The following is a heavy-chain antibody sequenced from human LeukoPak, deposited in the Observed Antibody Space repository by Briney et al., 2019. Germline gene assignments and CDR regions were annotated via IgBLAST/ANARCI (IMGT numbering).Heavy chain of an antibody. Sequence: GGSLRLSCAASGFTSDDYAMHWVRQAPGKGLEWVSGISWNSGSIGYADSVKGRFTISRDNAKNSLYLQMNSLRAEDTALYYCAKDSTHAHDSSSRYAWGYFDYWGQGTLVTVSS. V-gene: IGHV3-9*02. CDR1: GFTSDDYA. CDR3: AKDSTHAHDSSSRYAWGYFDY. J-gene: IGHJ4*02. CDR2: ISWNSGSI. D-gene: IGHD6-13*01.